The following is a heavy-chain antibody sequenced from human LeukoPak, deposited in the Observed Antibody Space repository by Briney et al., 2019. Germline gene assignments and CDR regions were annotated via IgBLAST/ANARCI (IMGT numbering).Heavy chain of an antibody. Sequence: PGGSLRLSCAASGFTFSSYAMHWVRQAPGKGLEWVAVISYDGSNKYYADTVKGRFTISRDNSKNTLYLQMNSLRAEDTAVYYCARANNYDFWSADPRGAFDIWGQGTMVTVSS. CDR2: ISYDGSNK. D-gene: IGHD3-3*01. J-gene: IGHJ3*02. CDR3: ARANNYDFWSADPRGAFDI. V-gene: IGHV3-30*14. CDR1: GFTFSSYA.